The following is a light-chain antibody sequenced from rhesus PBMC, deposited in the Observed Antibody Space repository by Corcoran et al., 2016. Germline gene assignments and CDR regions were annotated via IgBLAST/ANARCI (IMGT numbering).Light chain of an antibody. CDR2: GAS. CDR1: QGISNA. CDR3: QQGYRTPLT. Sequence: DIQMSQSPSSLSASVGDKVTITCRASQGISNALAWYQQKQGKAPKLLIYGASSLASGVPSMFSGSRSGTDLPLTISSLQPEDFATYYCQQGYRTPLTFGGGTKVELK. J-gene: IGKJ4*01. V-gene: IGKV1-33*02.